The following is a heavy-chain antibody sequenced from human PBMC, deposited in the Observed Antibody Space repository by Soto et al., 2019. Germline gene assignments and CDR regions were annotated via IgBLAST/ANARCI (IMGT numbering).Heavy chain of an antibody. CDR3: ARGGLRYSLAPFSFGWFDP. CDR1: GGTFSSYA. J-gene: IGHJ5*02. Sequence: QVQLVQSGAEVKKPGSSVKVSCKASGGTFSSYAISWVRQAPGQGLEWMGGIIPIFGTANYAQKFQGRVTITADESTSTAYMELSSLRSEDTAVYYCARGGLRYSLAPFSFGWFDPWGPGTLVNVSS. V-gene: IGHV1-69*01. CDR2: IIPIFGTA. D-gene: IGHD3-9*01.